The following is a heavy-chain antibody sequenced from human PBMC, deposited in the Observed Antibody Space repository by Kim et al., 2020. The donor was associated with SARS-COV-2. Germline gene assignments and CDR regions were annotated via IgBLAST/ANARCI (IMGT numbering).Heavy chain of an antibody. CDR3: ARESGLYGAGAFDI. V-gene: IGHV4-31*02. Sequence: TPSLKRRVTIAGETAKNQLSLKVSSVPAADTAVYYCARESGLYGAGAFDIWGQGTMVTVSS. D-gene: IGHD4-17*01. J-gene: IGHJ3*02.